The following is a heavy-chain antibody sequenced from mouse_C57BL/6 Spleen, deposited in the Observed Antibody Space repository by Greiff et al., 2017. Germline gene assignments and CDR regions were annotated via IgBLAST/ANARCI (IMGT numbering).Heavy chain of an antibody. V-gene: IGHV2-9-1*01. CDR1: GFSLTSYA. D-gene: IGHD4-1*01. Sequence: VKLVESGPGLVAPSQSLSITCTVSGFSLTSYAISWVRQPPGKGLEWLGVIWTGGGTNYNSALKSRLSISKDNSKSQVFLKMNSLQTDDTARYYCARKKAGTLYYAMDYWGQGTSVTVSS. J-gene: IGHJ4*01. CDR2: IWTGGGT. CDR3: ARKKAGTLYYAMDY.